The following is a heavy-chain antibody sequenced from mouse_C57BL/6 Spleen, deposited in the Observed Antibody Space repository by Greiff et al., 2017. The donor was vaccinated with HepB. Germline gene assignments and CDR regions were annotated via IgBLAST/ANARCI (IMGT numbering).Heavy chain of an antibody. Sequence: EVKLMESEGGLVQPGSSMKLSCTASGFTFSDYYMAWVRQVPEKGLEWVANINYDGSSTYYLDSLKSRFIISRDNAKNILYLQMSSLKSEDTATYYCARVQTAQATYDYAMDYWGQGTSVTVSS. CDR3: ARVQTAQATYDYAMDY. V-gene: IGHV5-16*01. CDR1: GFTFSDYY. CDR2: INYDGSST. D-gene: IGHD3-2*02. J-gene: IGHJ4*01.